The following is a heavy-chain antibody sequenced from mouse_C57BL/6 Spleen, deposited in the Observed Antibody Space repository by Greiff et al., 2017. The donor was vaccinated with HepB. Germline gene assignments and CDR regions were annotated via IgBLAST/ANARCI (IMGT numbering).Heavy chain of an antibody. Sequence: EVQLQQSGPELVKPGASVKISCKASGYTFTDYYMNWVKQSHGKSLEWIGDINPNNGGTSYNQKFKGKATLPVDKSSSTAYMELRSLTSEDSAVYYCARSLHYGSIYYAMDYWGQGTSVTVSS. V-gene: IGHV1-26*01. D-gene: IGHD1-1*01. CDR1: GYTFTDYY. CDR2: INPNNGGT. J-gene: IGHJ4*01. CDR3: ARSLHYGSIYYAMDY.